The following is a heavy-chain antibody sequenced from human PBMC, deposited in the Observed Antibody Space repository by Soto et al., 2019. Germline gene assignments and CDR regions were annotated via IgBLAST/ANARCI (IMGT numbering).Heavy chain of an antibody. J-gene: IGHJ4*02. V-gene: IGHV1-18*01. Sequence: QVPLVQSGAEVKKPGASVKVPCKASGYTFTSYGISWVRQAPGQGLEWMGWISAYNGNTNYAQKLQGRVTMTTDTSTSTAYMELRSLRSDDTAVYYCARDRVEVRFLEWLFSDYWGQGTLVTVSS. CDR3: ARDRVEVRFLEWLFSDY. CDR1: GYTFTSYG. D-gene: IGHD3-3*01. CDR2: ISAYNGNT.